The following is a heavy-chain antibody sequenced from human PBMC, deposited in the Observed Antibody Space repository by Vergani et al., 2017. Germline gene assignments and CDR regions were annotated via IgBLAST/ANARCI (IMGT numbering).Heavy chain of an antibody. V-gene: IGHV3-23*01. CDR1: GFTFSSYA. D-gene: IGHD6-13*01. J-gene: IGHJ6*03. CDR2: ISGSGGST. Sequence: EVQLLESGGGSVQPGGSLRLSCAASGFTFSSYAMSWVRQAPGKGLEWVSAISGSGGSTYYADSVKGRFTISRDNSKNTLYLQMNSLRAEDTAVYYCAKPAAAGPYYYSYMDVWGKGTTVTVSS. CDR3: AKPAAAGPYYYSYMDV.